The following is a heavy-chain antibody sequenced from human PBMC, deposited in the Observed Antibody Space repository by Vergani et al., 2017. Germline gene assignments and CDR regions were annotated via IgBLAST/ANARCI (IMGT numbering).Heavy chain of an antibody. V-gene: IGHV4-30-4*01. Sequence: QVQLQESGPGLVKPSQTLSITCTVSGGSLSSDNYYWSWIRQPPGKGLEWIGYIYYSGFTYYNPSLKSRVSISVDTSKNQFSLKLSSVTAADTAVYYCARYSGVDSEYFQHWGQGTLVTVSS. J-gene: IGHJ1*01. CDR1: GGSLSSDNYY. CDR3: ARYSGVDSEYFQH. D-gene: IGHD1-26*01. CDR2: IYYSGFT.